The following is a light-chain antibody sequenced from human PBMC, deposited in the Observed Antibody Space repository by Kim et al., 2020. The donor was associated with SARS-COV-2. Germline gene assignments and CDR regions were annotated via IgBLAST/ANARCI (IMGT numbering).Light chain of an antibody. CDR2: QVS. J-gene: IGKJ2*01. V-gene: IGKV2-30*01. CDR3: MQGTQWPYT. CDR1: QGLVDGDGNIY. Sequence: LPASIDCRSSQGLVDGDGNIYLNWFQQRPGQSPRHLIDQVSKRDSGVPDRFSGSGSGTDFTLMINRVEAEDVVVYYCMQGTQWPYTFGQGTKLEI.